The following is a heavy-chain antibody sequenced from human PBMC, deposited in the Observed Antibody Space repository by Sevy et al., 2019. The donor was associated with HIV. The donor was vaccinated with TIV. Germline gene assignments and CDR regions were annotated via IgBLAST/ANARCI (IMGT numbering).Heavy chain of an antibody. D-gene: IGHD3-22*01. J-gene: IGHJ4*02. V-gene: IGHV4-59*01. CDR1: GGSINSFF. Sequence: SETLSLTCAVSGGSINSFFWSWIRQSPGKGLEWIGYVYDSGNSEYNPSLRSRVTISVDTSKKQFSLKLSPVTAADTAVYYCAGGGGIYYDSRGFHPQYYFDSWGQGTLVTVSS. CDR3: AGGGGIYYDSRGFHPQYYFDS. CDR2: VYDSGNS.